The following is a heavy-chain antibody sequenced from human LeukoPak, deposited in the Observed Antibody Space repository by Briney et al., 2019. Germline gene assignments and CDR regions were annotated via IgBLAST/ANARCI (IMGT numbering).Heavy chain of an antibody. D-gene: IGHD5-18*01. CDR1: GFTFSSYA. CDR3: AKERPGYHAVDY. V-gene: IGHV3-30*04. Sequence: PGGSLRLSCAASGFTFSSYAMHWVRQAPGKGLEWVAVISYDGSNKYYADSVKGRFTISRDNSKNTLYLRMNSLRAEDTAVYYCAKERPGYHAVDYWGQGTLVTVSS. CDR2: ISYDGSNK. J-gene: IGHJ4*02.